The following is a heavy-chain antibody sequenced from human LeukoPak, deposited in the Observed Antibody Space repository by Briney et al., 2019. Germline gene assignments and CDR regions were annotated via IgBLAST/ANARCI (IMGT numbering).Heavy chain of an antibody. J-gene: IGHJ4*02. CDR3: AKDPSRGSSWYGY. Sequence: GGSLRLSCAASGFTFSSYSMNWVRQAPGKGLEWVSSISSSSSYIYYADSVKGRFTISRDNAKNSLYLQMNSLRAEDTAVYYCAKDPSRGSSWYGYWGQGTLVTVSS. V-gene: IGHV3-21*01. D-gene: IGHD6-13*01. CDR2: ISSSSSYI. CDR1: GFTFSSYS.